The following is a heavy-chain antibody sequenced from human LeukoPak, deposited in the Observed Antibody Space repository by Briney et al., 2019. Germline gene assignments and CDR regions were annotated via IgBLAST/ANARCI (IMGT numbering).Heavy chain of an antibody. D-gene: IGHD3-10*01. CDR2: VHKSGST. CDR1: TDSITSNW. J-gene: IGHJ4*02. V-gene: IGHV4-4*02. Sequence: SETLSLTCAVSTDSITSNWWSWVRQPPGKGLEWIGEVHKSGSTNYYPSLQSRVTTSIDKSKNQFSLKLSSVTAADTAVYYCARHRRFNVELWFGDPGGYFDYWGQGTLGTVSS. CDR3: ARHRRFNVELWFGDPGGYFDY.